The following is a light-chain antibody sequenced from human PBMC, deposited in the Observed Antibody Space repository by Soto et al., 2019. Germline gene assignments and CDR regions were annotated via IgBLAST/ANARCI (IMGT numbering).Light chain of an antibody. CDR2: GAS. J-gene: IGKJ5*01. CDR1: QSIRSN. Sequence: EIVLTQSPATVSVSPGERATLSCRASQSIRSNLAWYQQKPGQAPRLLIYGASTRATGIPARFSGSGSGTEFTLTISSLQSEDFAVYYCQQYNNWPAITFGQGTRLEIK. V-gene: IGKV3-15*01. CDR3: QQYNNWPAIT.